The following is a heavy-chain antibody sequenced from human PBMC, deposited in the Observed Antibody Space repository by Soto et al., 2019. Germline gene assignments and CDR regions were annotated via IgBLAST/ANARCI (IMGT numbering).Heavy chain of an antibody. V-gene: IGHV5-51*01. CDR3: TVSGDPYYYGMDV. CDR1: GYSFTSYL. D-gene: IGHD7-27*01. Sequence: GESLKISCKGSGYSFTSYLIGWVRQMPGKGLEWMGIIYPGDSDTRYSPSLQGQVTISADKSISTAYLQWSSLKASDTAMYYCTVSGDPYYYGMDVWGQGTTVTVSS. J-gene: IGHJ6*02. CDR2: IYPGDSDT.